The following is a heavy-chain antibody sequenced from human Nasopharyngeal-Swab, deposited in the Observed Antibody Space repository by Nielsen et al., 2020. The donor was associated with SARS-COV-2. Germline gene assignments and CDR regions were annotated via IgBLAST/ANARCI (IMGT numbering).Heavy chain of an antibody. CDR2: ISGSGGST. D-gene: IGHD3-10*01. CDR1: GFTFSSYA. V-gene: IGHV3-23*01. J-gene: IGHJ4*02. CDR3: ARRYYYGSGSYYGDGYYFDY. Sequence: GESLKISCAASGFTFSSYAMSWVRQAPGKGLEWVSAISGSGGSTYYADSVKGRFTISRDNSKNTLYLQMNSLRAEDTAVYYCARRYYYGSGSYYGDGYYFDYWGQGTLVTVSS.